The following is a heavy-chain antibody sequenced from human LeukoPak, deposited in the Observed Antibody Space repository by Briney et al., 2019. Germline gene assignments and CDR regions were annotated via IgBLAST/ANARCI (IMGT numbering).Heavy chain of an antibody. CDR3: ARLSSTLYYSMDV. J-gene: IGHJ6*02. CDR2: IQNSAIYRAKI. V-gene: IGHV4-59*08. CDR1: GGSIGSYY. D-gene: IGHD6-6*01. Sequence: SETLSLTCVVSGGSIGSYYWTWIRQPPGKGLEWVGYIQNSAIYRAKIKSSPSLQSRVSLSIDSSKKEASLTVSSVTAADTAVYYCARLSSTLYYSMDVWGPGTAVTVSS.